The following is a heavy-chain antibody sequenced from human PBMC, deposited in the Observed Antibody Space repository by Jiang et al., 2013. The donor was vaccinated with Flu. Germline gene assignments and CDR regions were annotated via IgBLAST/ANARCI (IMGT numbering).Heavy chain of an antibody. D-gene: IGHD2-8*01. CDR2: SVPALGIV. CDR3: ATGPGVDTPTGTVYHFDN. J-gene: IGHJ4*02. V-gene: IGHV1-69*04. CDR1: GGTFSSFSSYS. Sequence: SGAEVKKAGSSVKVSCEASGGTFSSFSSYSINWVRQAPGQGLEWMGRSVPALGIVQWRPAFQGRFTINADTSTSTVYMELRRLRSEDTAVYFCATGPGVDTPTGTVYHFDNWGQGTPVTVSS.